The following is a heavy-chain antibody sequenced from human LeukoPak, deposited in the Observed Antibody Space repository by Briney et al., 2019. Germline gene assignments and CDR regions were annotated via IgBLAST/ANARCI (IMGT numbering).Heavy chain of an antibody. Sequence: GGSLRLSCAASGFTFSNYVMSWVRQAPGKGLEWVSTISGGGGSTYYADSVKGRFTISRDNSKNTLYLQVNSLRAEDTAVYYCAKGGKWDVTPFDYWGQGTLVTVSS. CDR2: ISGGGGST. J-gene: IGHJ4*02. V-gene: IGHV3-23*01. CDR3: AKGGKWDVTPFDY. D-gene: IGHD1-26*01. CDR1: GFTFSNYV.